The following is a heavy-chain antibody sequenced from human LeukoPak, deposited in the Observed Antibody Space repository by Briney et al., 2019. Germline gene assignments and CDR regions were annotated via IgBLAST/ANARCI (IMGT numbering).Heavy chain of an antibody. CDR1: GFTFNAYW. Sequence: GGSLRLSCAASGFTFNAYWMHWVRHAPGQGLVWVSRTDTEGTSTHYADSVKGRFTISRDNSKNTLYLQMNSLRAEDTAVYYCANFGCSSTSCLDYWGQGTLVTVSS. CDR3: ANFGCSSTSCLDY. V-gene: IGHV3-74*01. J-gene: IGHJ4*02. CDR2: TDTEGTST. D-gene: IGHD2-2*01.